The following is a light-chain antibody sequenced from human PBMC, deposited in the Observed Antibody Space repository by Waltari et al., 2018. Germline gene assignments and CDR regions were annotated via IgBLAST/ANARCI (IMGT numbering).Light chain of an antibody. CDR1: SSNIGRNT. V-gene: IGLV1-44*01. J-gene: IGLJ3*02. Sequence: QSVLTQPPSASGTPGQRVTMSCSGSSSNIGRNTVTWYQQLPGTAPKLLIYIDHQRPSGVPDRFAGSRSGTSASLAISGLQSEDEADYHCATWDDSLNAWVFGGGTKLTVL. CDR2: IDH. CDR3: ATWDDSLNAWV.